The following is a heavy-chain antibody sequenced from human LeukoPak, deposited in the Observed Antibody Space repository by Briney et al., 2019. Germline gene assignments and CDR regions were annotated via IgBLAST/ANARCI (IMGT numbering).Heavy chain of an antibody. CDR3: ARNNGMDV. V-gene: IGHV3-7*03. Sequence: GGSLRLSCAASGFTLSNHWMTWVRQDPGRGPEWVANVNRDGSETYYLDSVKGRFTISKDNAKNSLYLQMNSLRAEDTALYHCARNNGMDVWGQGTTVIVSS. CDR1: GFTLSNHW. J-gene: IGHJ6*02. CDR2: VNRDGSET.